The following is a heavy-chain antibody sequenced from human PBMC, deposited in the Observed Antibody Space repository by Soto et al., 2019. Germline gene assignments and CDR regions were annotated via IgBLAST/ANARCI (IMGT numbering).Heavy chain of an antibody. D-gene: IGHD6-19*01. CDR2: ISVSDPGT. J-gene: IGHJ3*02. CDR1: GFTFGSHD. Sequence: EVQLLESGGGLEQPGGTLRLSCAASGFTFGSHDMSWVRQAPGKALEWVSSISVSDPGTYYADSVKGRFTTSRDTAKNTQFLQMDSLGAEETVLYYCTKGTWLDIWGQGAMGTCSS. CDR3: TKGTWLDI. V-gene: IGHV3-23*01.